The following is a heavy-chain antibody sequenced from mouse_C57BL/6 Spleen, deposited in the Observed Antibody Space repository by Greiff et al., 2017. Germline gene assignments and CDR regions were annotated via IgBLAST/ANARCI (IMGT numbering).Heavy chain of an antibody. V-gene: IGHV1-15*01. Sequence: QVQLQQSGAELVRPGASVTLSCKASGYTFTDYEMHWVQQTPVHGLEWIGAIDPETGGTAYNQKFKGKAILTADKSSSTAYMELRSLTSEDSAVYYCTRWDDYDGFAYWGQGTMVTVSA. CDR1: GYTFTDYE. CDR3: TRWDDYDGFAY. J-gene: IGHJ3*01. D-gene: IGHD2-4*01. CDR2: IDPETGGT.